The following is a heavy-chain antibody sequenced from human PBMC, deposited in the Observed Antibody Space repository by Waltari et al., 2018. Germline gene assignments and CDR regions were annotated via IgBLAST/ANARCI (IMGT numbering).Heavy chain of an antibody. CDR3: ARWRYYFDY. Sequence: QRQLQWWGQGLLKPPKTLSPPSRFPGGSSPSSLSFYWVWVRQTPGKGLEWIGSLYYSGGTYYNPSLKSRVTISMETSKNQFSLKFSSVTAADTAVYYCARWRYYFDYWGQGTLVTVSS. J-gene: IGHJ4*02. CDR1: GGSSPSSLSFY. CDR2: LYYSGGT. V-gene: IGHV4-39*01.